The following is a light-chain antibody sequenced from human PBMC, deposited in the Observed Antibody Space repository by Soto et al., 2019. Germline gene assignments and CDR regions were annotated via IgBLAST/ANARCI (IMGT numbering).Light chain of an antibody. CDR2: EVS. CDR1: NSDVGGYNY. CDR3: SSFERSGARV. J-gene: IGLJ3*02. Sequence: QSALTQPASVSGSPGQSIAISCTGTNSDVGGYNYVSWYQQFPGKAPQLLIYEVSVRPSGISNRFSGAKSGNTASLTISGLQDEDEAVYYCSSFERSGARVIGGGTKLTVL. V-gene: IGLV2-14*01.